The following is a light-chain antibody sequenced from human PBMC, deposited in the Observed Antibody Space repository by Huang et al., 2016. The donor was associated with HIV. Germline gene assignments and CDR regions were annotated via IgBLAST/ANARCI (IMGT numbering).Light chain of an antibody. CDR3: QQYYNTPYT. V-gene: IGKV1-NL1*01. CDR1: QGITKS. J-gene: IGKJ2*01. CDR2: ATS. Sequence: DTQMTQSPSSLSASVGDRVTITCRASQGITKSLVWYQQKPGKAPKLLLFATSRLERGVPSRFSGSGSGTDFTLTISSLQPEDFATYYCQQYYNTPYTFGQGTKLEIK.